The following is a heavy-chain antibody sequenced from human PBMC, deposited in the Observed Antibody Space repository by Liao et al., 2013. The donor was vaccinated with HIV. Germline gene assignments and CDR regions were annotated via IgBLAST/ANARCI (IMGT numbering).Heavy chain of an antibody. CDR1: GGSFSGYY. Sequence: QVQLQQWGAGLLKPSETLSLTCAVYGGSFSGYYWSWIRQPPGKGLEWIGRIYSSGSANYNPSLKSRVIMSVDRSKNQFSLKLRSVTAADTAVYYCARDSYEFLSSHYFMDVWGKGTTVAVSS. CDR3: ARDSYEFLSSHYFMDV. CDR2: IYSSGSA. V-gene: IGHV4-59*10. J-gene: IGHJ6*03. D-gene: IGHD3-3*01.